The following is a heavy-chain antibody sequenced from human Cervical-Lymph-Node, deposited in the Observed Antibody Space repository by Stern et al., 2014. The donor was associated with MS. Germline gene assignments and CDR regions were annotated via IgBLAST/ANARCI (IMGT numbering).Heavy chain of an antibody. J-gene: IGHJ5*02. CDR2: IHDSGST. Sequence: QVQLVQSGPGLVKPSQTLSLTCTVSGGSISSSGYYWSWIRQPADKGLEWIGRIHDSGSTYYNPSLTSRVTISKETAQNQFSLKMTSVTAADTAVYYCATTRWDLFTWNWFDPWGQGTLVTVSS. CDR3: ATTRWDLFTWNWFDP. CDR1: GGSISSSGYY. V-gene: IGHV4-61*02. D-gene: IGHD1-26*01.